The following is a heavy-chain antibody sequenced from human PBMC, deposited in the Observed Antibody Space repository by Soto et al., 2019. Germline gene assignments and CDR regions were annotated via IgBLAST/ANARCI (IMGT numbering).Heavy chain of an antibody. D-gene: IGHD2-2*02. Sequence: GGSLRLSCVGSGFTFSTYSIHWVRQAPGKGLEWVSSISSRSDIYYANSVKGRFTISRDNAKNSVSLQMNGLRAEDTAVYYCAREYTAWPLAYGLDVWGQGTTVTVSS. J-gene: IGHJ6*02. CDR1: GFTFSTYS. CDR3: AREYTAWPLAYGLDV. CDR2: ISSRSDI. V-gene: IGHV3-21*01.